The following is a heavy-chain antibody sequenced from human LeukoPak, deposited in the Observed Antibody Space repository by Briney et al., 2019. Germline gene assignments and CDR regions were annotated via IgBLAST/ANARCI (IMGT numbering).Heavy chain of an antibody. Sequence: GGSLRLSCAASGFTFRSYWMSWVRQAPGKGLGWVDNIKQDGSEKYYVDSVKGRFTISRDNAKNSLYLQMNSLRAEDTAVYYCAREPQYYDILTGYYPHAFDIWGQGTMVTVSS. CDR1: GFTFRSYW. CDR2: IKQDGSEK. J-gene: IGHJ3*02. CDR3: AREPQYYDILTGYYPHAFDI. D-gene: IGHD3-9*01. V-gene: IGHV3-7*03.